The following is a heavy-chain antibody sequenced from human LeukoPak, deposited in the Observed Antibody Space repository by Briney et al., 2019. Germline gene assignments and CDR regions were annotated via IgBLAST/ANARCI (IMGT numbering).Heavy chain of an antibody. CDR1: GGSISSSNW. Sequence: PSGTLSLTCAVSGGSISSSNWWSWVRQPPGKGLEWIGEIYHSGSTNYNPSLKSRVTISVDKSKNQFSLKLSSVTAADTAVYYCARFLGSSWYYFDYWGQGTLVTVSS. V-gene: IGHV4-4*02. D-gene: IGHD6-13*01. CDR3: ARFLGSSWYYFDY. CDR2: IYHSGST. J-gene: IGHJ4*02.